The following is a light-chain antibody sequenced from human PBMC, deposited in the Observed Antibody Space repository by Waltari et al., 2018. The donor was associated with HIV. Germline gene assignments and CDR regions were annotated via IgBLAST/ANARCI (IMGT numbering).Light chain of an antibody. CDR3: CSYGGSWSFV. CDR1: TNNVGTYNY. V-gene: IGLV2-11*01. J-gene: IGLJ2*01. Sequence: QSALTQPRSVSGSPGQSVTISCAGSTNNVGTYNYVSWYHQKAGQAPRLTLSAVDQRPSCVPVRFSGARSGDTASLTISGLQAEDEGDFYCCSYGGSWSFVFGGGTRVTVL. CDR2: AVD.